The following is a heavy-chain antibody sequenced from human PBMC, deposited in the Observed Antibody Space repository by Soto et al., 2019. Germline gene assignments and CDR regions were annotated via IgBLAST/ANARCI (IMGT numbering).Heavy chain of an antibody. CDR2: IRSKAYGGTT. CDR1: GFTFGDYA. J-gene: IGHJ6*02. CDR3: TRGPRPYGMAV. D-gene: IGHD6-6*01. Sequence: GGSLRLSCTGSGFTFGDYAMSWVRLAPGKGLEWGGFIRSKAYGGTTEWGGSVRGRFTFSRDDSKRVAYLQMNSLKTEDTGVYWCTRGPRPYGMAVWGQGTTVTVSS. V-gene: IGHV3-49*04.